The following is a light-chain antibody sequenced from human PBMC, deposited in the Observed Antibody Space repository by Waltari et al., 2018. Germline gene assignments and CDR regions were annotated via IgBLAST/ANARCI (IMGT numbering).Light chain of an antibody. CDR3: PSYTTTTTVI. Sequence: ASVSGSPGQSITISCTGTSSDVGGYDFVSWYQQHPGKVPKLIIYEVTNRPSGVSNRISGSKSGNTASLTISGLQAEDEADYYCPSYTTTTTVIFGSGTKVTVL. CDR2: EVT. CDR1: SSDVGGYDF. V-gene: IGLV2-14*01. J-gene: IGLJ1*01.